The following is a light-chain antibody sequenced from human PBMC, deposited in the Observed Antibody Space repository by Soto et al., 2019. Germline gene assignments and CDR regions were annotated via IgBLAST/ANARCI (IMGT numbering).Light chain of an antibody. CDR1: SSDIGGYNY. CDR2: EVN. V-gene: IGLV2-14*01. Sequence: QSALTQPASVSGSPGQSITISCTGASSDIGGYNYVSWYQQHPGKAPKLMIYEVNSRPSGVSDRFSGSKSGNTASLTISGLQAEDEAEDFCSPYAGRRTLYVFGTGTKLTVL. J-gene: IGLJ1*01. CDR3: SPYAGRRTLYV.